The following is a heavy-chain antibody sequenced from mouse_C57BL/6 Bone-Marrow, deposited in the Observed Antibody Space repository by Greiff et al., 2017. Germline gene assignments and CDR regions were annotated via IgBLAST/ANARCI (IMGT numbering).Heavy chain of an antibody. V-gene: IGHV1-64*01. Sequence: QVQLQQPGAELVKPGASVKLSCKASGYTFTSYWMHWVKQRPGQGLEWIGMIHPNSGSTNYNEKFKSKATLTVDKSASTAYMQLISLTSEDSAVDYCARKGIWYFDVWGTGTTVTVSS. CDR3: ARKGIWYFDV. J-gene: IGHJ1*03. CDR1: GYTFTSYW. CDR2: IHPNSGST.